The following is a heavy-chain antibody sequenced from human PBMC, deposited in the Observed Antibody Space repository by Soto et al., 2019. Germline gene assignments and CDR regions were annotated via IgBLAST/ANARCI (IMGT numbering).Heavy chain of an antibody. CDR3: AIVRPGRSGYYQTQYY. CDR1: AGSISRGDYY. Sequence: SQTLSLTCTVSAGSISRGDYYGRWIRQPPRKGLEWIGYIYYSASTSYNPSLNRRVTISVDTSQNQFSLNLSSVTAADTAVYYCAIVRPGRSGYYQTQYYWGQGTSVT. D-gene: IGHD3-3*01. J-gene: IGHJ4*02. V-gene: IGHV4-30-4*01. CDR2: IYYSAST.